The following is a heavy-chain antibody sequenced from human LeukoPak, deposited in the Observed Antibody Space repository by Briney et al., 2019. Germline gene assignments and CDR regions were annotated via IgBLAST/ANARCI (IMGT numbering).Heavy chain of an antibody. CDR2: INDSGST. D-gene: IGHD5-12*01. J-gene: IGHJ4*02. Sequence: PSETLSLTCAVYGGSFSGYYWSWIRQPPGKWLEWIGEINDSGSTYYNPSLKSRVTISVDTSKNQFSLKLSSVTAADTAVYYCARRPIVAGYFDYWAREPWSPSPQ. V-gene: IGHV4-34*01. CDR1: GGSFSGYY. CDR3: ARRPIVAGYFDY.